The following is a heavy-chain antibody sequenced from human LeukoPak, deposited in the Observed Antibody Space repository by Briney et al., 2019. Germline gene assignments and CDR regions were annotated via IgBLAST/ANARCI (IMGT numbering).Heavy chain of an antibody. Sequence: SGGSLRLSRAASGFTFAEYTMHWVRQAPGKGLEWVSLISWNGARIHYGDSVKGRFTISRDNSKNSLYLQMNSLRTEDTALYYCVKDLVAASENVRGWYPMDYWGQGTLVTVSS. D-gene: IGHD6-19*01. J-gene: IGHJ4*02. CDR3: VKDLVAASENVRGWYPMDY. V-gene: IGHV3-43*01. CDR1: GFTFAEYT. CDR2: ISWNGARI.